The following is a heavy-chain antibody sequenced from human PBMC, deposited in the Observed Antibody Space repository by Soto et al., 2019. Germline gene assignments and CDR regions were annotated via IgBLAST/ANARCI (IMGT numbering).Heavy chain of an antibody. CDR3: ANTHYGSLTY. D-gene: IGHD4-17*01. CDR1: GFNFGPAY. Sequence: GGSLRLSCAASGFNFGPAYMIWMRQAPGKRLEWVSFISGGSDYTNYADSVRGRFTISRDNDKSSLYLQMNSLRVDDTAVYYCANTHYGSLTYWGQGALVTVSS. CDR2: ISGGSDYT. V-gene: IGHV3-11*06. J-gene: IGHJ4*02.